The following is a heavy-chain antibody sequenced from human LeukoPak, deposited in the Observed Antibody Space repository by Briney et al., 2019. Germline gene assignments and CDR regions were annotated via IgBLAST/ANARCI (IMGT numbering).Heavy chain of an antibody. CDR1: GFTFSSYA. D-gene: IGHD3-9*01. Sequence: GGSLRLSCAASGFTFSSYAMSWVRQAPGKGLEWVSAISGSGGSTYYADFVKGLFTISRDNSKNTLYLQMNSLRVEDTAVYYCVRDKDWAFDYWGQGTLLTVSS. CDR3: VRDKDWAFDY. V-gene: IGHV3-23*01. J-gene: IGHJ4*02. CDR2: ISGSGGST.